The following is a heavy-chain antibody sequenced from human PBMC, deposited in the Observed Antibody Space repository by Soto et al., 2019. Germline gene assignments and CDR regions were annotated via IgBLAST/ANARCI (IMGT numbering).Heavy chain of an antibody. CDR1: GYSFSSHA. CDR2: INPNSGGT. J-gene: IGHJ4*02. Sequence: GASVKVSCKASGYSFSSHAITWVRQAPGQGLEWMGWINPNSGGTNYAQKFQGRVTMTRDTSISTAYMELSRLRSDDTAVYYCARDIEYSSSPSSYWGQGTLVTVSS. CDR3: ARDIEYSSSPSSY. D-gene: IGHD6-6*01. V-gene: IGHV1-2*02.